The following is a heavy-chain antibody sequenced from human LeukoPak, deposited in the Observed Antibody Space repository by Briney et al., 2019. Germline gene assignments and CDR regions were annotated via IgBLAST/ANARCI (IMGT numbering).Heavy chain of an antibody. V-gene: IGHV3-23*01. J-gene: IGHJ4*02. CDR3: AKDYESGDIVVVVAAFDYFDY. Sequence: GGSLRLSCAASGFAFSSYAMSWVRQAPGKGLEWVSAISGSGGSTYYADSVKGRFTISRDNSKNTLYLQMNSLRAEDTAVYYCAKDYESGDIVVVVAAFDYFDYWGQGTLVTVSS. CDR2: ISGSGGST. D-gene: IGHD2-15*01. CDR1: GFAFSSYA.